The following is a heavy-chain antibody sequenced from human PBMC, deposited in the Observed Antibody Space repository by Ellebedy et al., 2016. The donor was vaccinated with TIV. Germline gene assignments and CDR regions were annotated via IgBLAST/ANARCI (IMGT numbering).Heavy chain of an antibody. Sequence: ASVKVSXXASGYTFTGYYMHWVRQAPGQGLEWMGWINPNSGGTNYAQKLQGRVTMTTDTSTSTAYMELRSLRSDDTAVYYCAGCSGGSCHSGVAFDPWGQGTLVTVSS. V-gene: IGHV1-2*02. J-gene: IGHJ5*02. CDR3: AGCSGGSCHSGVAFDP. D-gene: IGHD2-15*01. CDR1: GYTFTGYY. CDR2: INPNSGGT.